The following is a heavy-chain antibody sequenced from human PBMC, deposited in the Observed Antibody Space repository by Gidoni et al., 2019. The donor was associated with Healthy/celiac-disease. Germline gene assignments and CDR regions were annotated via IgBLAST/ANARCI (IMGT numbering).Heavy chain of an antibody. CDR3: ARDSGLGYSSTSLFDP. J-gene: IGHJ5*02. D-gene: IGHD2-2*01. CDR1: GFPFRSYA. V-gene: IGHV3-30-3*01. Sequence: QVQLVVSGGGVVQPGRSLRLSCADHGFPFRSYAMHWVRQAPGKGLEWVAVISYDGSNKYYADSVKGRFTISRDNSKNTLYLQMNSLRAEDTAVYYCARDSGLGYSSTSLFDPWGQGTLVTVSS. CDR2: ISYDGSNK.